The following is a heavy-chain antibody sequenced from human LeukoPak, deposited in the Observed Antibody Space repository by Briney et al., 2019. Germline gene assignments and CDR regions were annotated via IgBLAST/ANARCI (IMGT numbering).Heavy chain of an antibody. V-gene: IGHV1-69*04. CDR1: GGTFSSYA. Sequence: SVKVSCKASGGTFSSYAISWVRQAPGQGLEWMGRIIPILGIANYAQKFQGRVTITADKSTSTAYMELSSLRSEDTAVFYCASGRLDFGDHEAFDIWGQGTMVTVSS. J-gene: IGHJ3*02. D-gene: IGHD4-17*01. CDR2: IIPILGIA. CDR3: ASGRLDFGDHEAFDI.